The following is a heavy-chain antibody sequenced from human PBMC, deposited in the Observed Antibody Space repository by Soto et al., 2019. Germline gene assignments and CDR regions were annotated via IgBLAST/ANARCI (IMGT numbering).Heavy chain of an antibody. CDR1: GGSISSSSYY. J-gene: IGHJ6*02. CDR2: IYYSGST. Sequence: SETLSLTCTVSGGSISSSSYYWGWIRQPPGKGLEWIGSIYYSGSTYYNPSLKSRVTISVDTSKNQFSLKLSSVTAADTAVYYCARRGGGSSWYYYYYGMDVWGQGTTVTVSS. CDR3: ARRGGGSSWYYYYYGMDV. V-gene: IGHV4-39*01. D-gene: IGHD6-13*01.